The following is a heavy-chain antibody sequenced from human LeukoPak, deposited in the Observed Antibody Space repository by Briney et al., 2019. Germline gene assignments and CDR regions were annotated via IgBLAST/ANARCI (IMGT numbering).Heavy chain of an antibody. CDR1: GFTFSSYG. J-gene: IGHJ4*02. CDR2: IRYDGSNK. V-gene: IGHV3-30*02. Sequence: GGSLRLSCAASGFTFSSYGMHWVRQAPGKGLEWVAFIRYDGSNKYYADSVKGRFTISRDNSKNTLYLQMNSLRAEDTAVYYCANRKPSGSSLIEYWGQGTLVTVSS. D-gene: IGHD1-26*01. CDR3: ANRKPSGSSLIEY.